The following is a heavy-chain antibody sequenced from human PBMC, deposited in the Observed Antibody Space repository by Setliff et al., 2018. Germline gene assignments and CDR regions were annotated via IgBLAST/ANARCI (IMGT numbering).Heavy chain of an antibody. CDR2: IISNSLTI. CDR3: VRDEVNCSGSKCYSGFDS. D-gene: IGHD2-15*01. J-gene: IGHJ4*02. CDR1: GFNFNLYN. Sequence: GGSLRLSCAASGFNFNLYNMNWVRQAPGKGLEWVSYIISNSLTIHYADSVRGRFTISRDNARNSLYLQMSNLRAEDTAVYYCVRDEVNCSGSKCYSGFDSWGQGSLVTVSS. V-gene: IGHV3-48*01.